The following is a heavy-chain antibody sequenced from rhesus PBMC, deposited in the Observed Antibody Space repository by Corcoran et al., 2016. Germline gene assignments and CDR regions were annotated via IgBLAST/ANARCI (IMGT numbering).Heavy chain of an antibody. CDR1: GGSISGGYD. J-gene: IGHJ6*01. CDR2: IYGSSGST. D-gene: IGHD3-34*01. Sequence: QVQLQESGPGLVKPSETLSLTCAVSGGSISGGYDWSWIRKPPGKGREGIGYIYGSSGSTTHNPSLKNRVTISKDTSKNQFSLKLSSVTAADTAVYYCARRWTGVISYGLDSWGQGVVVTVSS. CDR3: ARRWTGVISYGLDS. V-gene: IGHV4-76*01.